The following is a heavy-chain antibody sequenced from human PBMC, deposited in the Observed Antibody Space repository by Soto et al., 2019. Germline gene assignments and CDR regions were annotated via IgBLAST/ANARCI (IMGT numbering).Heavy chain of an antibody. Sequence: GGSLRLSCAASGFTFSSYAMSWVRQAPGKGLEWVSAISGSGGSTYYADSVKGRFTISRDNSKNTLYLQMNSLRAEDTAVYYCAKDGLGYCSGGSCYNWFDPWGQGTLVTVSS. CDR3: AKDGLGYCSGGSCYNWFDP. D-gene: IGHD2-15*01. CDR1: GFTFSSYA. CDR2: ISGSGGST. J-gene: IGHJ5*02. V-gene: IGHV3-23*01.